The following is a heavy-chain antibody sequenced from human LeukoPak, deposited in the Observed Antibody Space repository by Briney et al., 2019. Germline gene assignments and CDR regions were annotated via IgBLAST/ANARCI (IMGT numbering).Heavy chain of an antibody. V-gene: IGHV3-7*01. J-gene: IGHJ5*02. CDR3: AGVRSGNWFDP. CDR1: GFTFSSSW. CDR2: IKQDGSAK. D-gene: IGHD7-27*01. Sequence: PGESLRLSCAASGFTFSSSWMSWVRQAPGKGLEWVAHIKQDGSAKNYVDSVKGRFTISRDNAKNSLDLQMNSLRAEDMAVYYCAGVRSGNWFDPRGQGTLVTVSS.